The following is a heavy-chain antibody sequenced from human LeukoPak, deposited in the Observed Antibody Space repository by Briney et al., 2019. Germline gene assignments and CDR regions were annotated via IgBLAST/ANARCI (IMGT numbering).Heavy chain of an antibody. D-gene: IGHD1-26*01. CDR3: AKDPGWEPQVAWFDH. J-gene: IGHJ5*02. CDR2: ISGSCSST. CDR1: GFTFCSYA. V-gene: IGHV3-23*01. Sequence: GGSLRLSCAASGFTFCSYAVSWGRQAPGEGLGWVSAISGSCSSTYSADSAKRRFNITSDNSKNTPNPQLNNLRPEDTAVYYCAKDPGWEPQVAWFDHWGQGTLVTVSS.